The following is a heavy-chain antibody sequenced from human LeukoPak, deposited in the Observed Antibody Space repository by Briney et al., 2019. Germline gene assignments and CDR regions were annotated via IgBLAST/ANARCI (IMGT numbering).Heavy chain of an antibody. CDR1: GYSISSGYY. Sequence: SETLSLTCTVSGYSISSGYYWGWIRQPPGKGLEWIGSIYHSGSTYYNPSLKSRVTISVDTSKNQFSLKLSSVTAADTAVYYCARDHDIVVVVAGSRGDAFDIWGQGTMVTVSS. V-gene: IGHV4-38-2*02. CDR3: ARDHDIVVVVAGSRGDAFDI. J-gene: IGHJ3*02. D-gene: IGHD2-15*01. CDR2: IYHSGST.